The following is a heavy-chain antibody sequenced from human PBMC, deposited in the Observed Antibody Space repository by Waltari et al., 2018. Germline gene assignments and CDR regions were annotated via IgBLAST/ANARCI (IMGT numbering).Heavy chain of an antibody. J-gene: IGHJ4*02. CDR3: ARERGRGLYLES. Sequence: QLQLQASGPGLVPPSVTLSLTLTVSGDSVSSTNWWSWVRQPPEKGLEWLGQSHRSGRTNYNPSLESRVTISIDTANNQFSLKVTSTTAADTAVYYCARERGRGLYLESWGQGTLVTGSP. CDR2: SHRSGRT. D-gene: IGHD2-15*01. V-gene: IGHV4-4*02. CDR1: GDSVSSTNW.